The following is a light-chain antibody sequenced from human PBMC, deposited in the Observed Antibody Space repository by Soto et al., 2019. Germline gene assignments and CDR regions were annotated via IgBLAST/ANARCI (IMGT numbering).Light chain of an antibody. J-gene: IGKJ3*01. CDR1: QGISNY. CDR3: QQANIYPFT. CDR2: SAS. Sequence: IQLTQSPSSLSASVGDRVTITFRASQGISNYLAWYQQKPGKAPKLLIYSASTLQRGVSSRFSGSGSGADFTLMISSLQPEDVAPYFCQQANIYPFTFGLGTKVEIK. V-gene: IGKV1-9*01.